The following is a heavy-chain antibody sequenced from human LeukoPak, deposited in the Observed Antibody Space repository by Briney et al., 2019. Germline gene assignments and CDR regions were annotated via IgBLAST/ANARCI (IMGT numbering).Heavy chain of an antibody. J-gene: IGHJ5*02. D-gene: IGHD4-17*01. V-gene: IGHV4-30-4*01. CDR1: GGSISSGDYY. CDR2: IYYSGST. CDR3: ARAALLRSWFDP. Sequence: SSETLSLTCTVSGGSISSGDYYWSWIRQPPGKGLEWIGYIYYSGSTYYNPSLKSRVTISVDTSKNQFSLKLSSTTAADTAVYYCARAALLRSWFDPWGQGTLVTVSS.